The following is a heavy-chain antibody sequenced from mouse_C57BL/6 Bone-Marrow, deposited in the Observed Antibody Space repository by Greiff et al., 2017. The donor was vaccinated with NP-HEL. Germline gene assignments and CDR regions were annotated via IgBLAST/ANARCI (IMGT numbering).Heavy chain of an antibody. Sequence: EVKLVESGGGLVQSGRSLRLSCATSGFTFSDFYMEWVRQAPGKGLEWIAASRNKANDYTTEYSASVKGRFIVSRDTSQSILYLQMNALRAEDTAIYYCERDIDGDAMDYWGQGTSVTVSS. CDR3: ERDIDGDAMDY. CDR1: GFTFSDFY. CDR2: SRNKANDYTT. V-gene: IGHV7-1*01. J-gene: IGHJ4*01. D-gene: IGHD2-13*01.